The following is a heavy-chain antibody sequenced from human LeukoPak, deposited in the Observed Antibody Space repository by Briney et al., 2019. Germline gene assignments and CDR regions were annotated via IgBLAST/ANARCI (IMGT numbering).Heavy chain of an antibody. CDR2: VNPKSGST. J-gene: IGHJ4*02. D-gene: IGHD3-16*01. V-gene: IGHV1-8*01. Sequence: ASVKVSCKASGYSFTDYDIIWVRQAAGPGLEWVGWVNPKSGSTAYAPKFQGRVTMTSSTSISTVCMELSSLRPEDSAVYYCARGVSIRRYAWAFWGQGSLVTVSS. CDR3: ARGVSIRRYAWAF. CDR1: GYSFTDYD.